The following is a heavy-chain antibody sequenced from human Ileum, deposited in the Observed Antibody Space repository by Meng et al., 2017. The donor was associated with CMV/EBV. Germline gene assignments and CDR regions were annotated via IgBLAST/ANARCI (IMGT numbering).Heavy chain of an antibody. V-gene: IGHV3-53*01. CDR3: ARPQYSTHFEGHDY. D-gene: IGHD4-11*01. CDR2: LYTGGGI. Sequence: EVQLVESGGGLIQPGESLRLSCAASGLTVSSTDMSWVRQAPGKGLEWVSVLYTGGGIRYADSVKGRFTISRDNSKNTLYLQMNSLRDEDTAVYYCARPQYSTHFEGHDYWGQGTLVTVSS. J-gene: IGHJ4*02. CDR1: GLTVSSTD.